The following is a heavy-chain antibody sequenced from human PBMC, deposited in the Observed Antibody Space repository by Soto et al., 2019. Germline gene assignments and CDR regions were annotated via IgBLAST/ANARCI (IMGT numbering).Heavy chain of an antibody. CDR1: GYTFTRYA. CDR2: INAGNGNT. J-gene: IGHJ5*02. D-gene: IGHD6-13*01. V-gene: IGHV1-3*01. CDR3: AVAAAGISSLDT. Sequence: QVQLVQSGAEVMKPGASVKVSCKASGYTFTRYAMHWVRQAPGQRLEWMGWINAGNGNTKYSQKFQGRVTITRDTSASTAYMELTSLRCEDTAVYYWAVAAAGISSLDTLGQGTLVTVSS.